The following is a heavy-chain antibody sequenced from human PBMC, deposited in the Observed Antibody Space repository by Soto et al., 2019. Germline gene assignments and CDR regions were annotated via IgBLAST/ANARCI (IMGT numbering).Heavy chain of an antibody. D-gene: IGHD3-22*01. CDR3: ARLLNYDSSGYYRYYYGMDV. V-gene: IGHV1-18*01. J-gene: IGHJ6*02. CDR1: GYTFTSYG. Sequence: QVQLVQSGAEVKKPGASVKVSCKASGYTFTSYGISWVRQAPGQGLEWMGWISAYNGNTNYAQKLQGRVTMTTDTSTSTAYMERRSLRSDDTAVYYCARLLNYDSSGYYRYYYGMDVWGQGTTVTVSS. CDR2: ISAYNGNT.